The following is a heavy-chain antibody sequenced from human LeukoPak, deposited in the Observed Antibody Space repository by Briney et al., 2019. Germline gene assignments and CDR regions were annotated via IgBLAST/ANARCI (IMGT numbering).Heavy chain of an antibody. CDR2: IYYSGST. CDR3: ARDGSGYVNYYYYGMDV. D-gene: IGHD3-22*01. Sequence: SETLSLTCTVSGGSLSSGDYYWSWIRQPPGKGLEWIGYIYYSGSTYYNPSLKSRVTISVDTSKNQFSLKLSSVTAADTAVYYCARDGSGYVNYYYYGMDVWGQGTTVTVSS. V-gene: IGHV4-30-4*01. J-gene: IGHJ6*02. CDR1: GGSLSSGDYY.